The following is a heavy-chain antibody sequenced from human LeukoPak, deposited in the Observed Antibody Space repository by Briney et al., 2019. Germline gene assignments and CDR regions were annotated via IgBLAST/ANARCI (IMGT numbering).Heavy chain of an antibody. J-gene: IGHJ4*02. D-gene: IGHD6-19*01. V-gene: IGHV3-21*01. Sequence: GGSLRLSCAASGFIFSTYSMQWVRQAPGKGLEWVSSISSSSSHIYYADSVKGRFTISRDNAKNSLYLQLNSLRAEDTAVYYCARYSSGWYINYWGQGTLVTVSS. CDR3: ARYSSGWYINY. CDR1: GFIFSTYS. CDR2: ISSSSSHI.